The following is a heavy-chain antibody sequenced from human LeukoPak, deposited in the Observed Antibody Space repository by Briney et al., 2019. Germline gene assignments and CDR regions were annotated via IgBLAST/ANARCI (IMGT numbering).Heavy chain of an antibody. CDR3: VRDSGAYSSVWYDAFDV. V-gene: IGHV3-7*01. D-gene: IGHD6-19*01. CDR1: GFTFSGYW. CDR2: IKQDGSVK. Sequence: GGSLRLXCAASGFTFSGYWMIWVRQAPGKGLEWVANIKQDGSVKYYVDSVSGRFTISRDNAKNLLYLQMNSLRDEDTAVYYCVRDSGAYSSVWYDAFDVWGRGTKVTVSS. J-gene: IGHJ3*01.